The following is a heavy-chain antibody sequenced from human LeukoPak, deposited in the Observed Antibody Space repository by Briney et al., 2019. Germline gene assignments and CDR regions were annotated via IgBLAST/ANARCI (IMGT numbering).Heavy chain of an antibody. J-gene: IGHJ4*02. V-gene: IGHV4-4*09. Sequence: SETLSLTCTVSGGSISSYYWSWIRQPPRKGLEWIGYIYTSGSTNYNPSLKSRVTISVDTSKNQFSLKLSSVTAADTAVYYCARSSTPGVAFDYWGQGTLVTVSS. CDR2: IYTSGST. D-gene: IGHD5/OR15-5a*01. CDR3: ARSSTPGVAFDY. CDR1: GGSISSYY.